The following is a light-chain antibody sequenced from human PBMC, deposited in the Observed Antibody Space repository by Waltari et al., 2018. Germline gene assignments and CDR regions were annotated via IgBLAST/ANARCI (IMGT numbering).Light chain of an antibody. CDR3: QHYDSYSAT. Sequence: DIQMTQSSATVSASVVDSVTIPCWASQSISSWLAWYQQKPGKAPKLLIYKASNLESGVPSRFSGGGSGTEFTLTINSLQPDDFATYYCQHYDSYSATFGRGTKVEIK. CDR2: KAS. CDR1: QSISSW. J-gene: IGKJ4*02. V-gene: IGKV1-5*03.